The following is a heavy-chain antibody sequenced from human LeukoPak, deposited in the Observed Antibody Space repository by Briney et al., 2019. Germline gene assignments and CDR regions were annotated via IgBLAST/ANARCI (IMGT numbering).Heavy chain of an antibody. V-gene: IGHV4-59*01. CDR1: GGSISSYY. CDR2: IYYSGST. CDR3: ARLKSGSDAFDI. D-gene: IGHD3-10*01. Sequence: PSETLSLTCTVSGGSISSYYWSWIRQPPGKGLEWIGYIYYSGSTNYNPSLKSRVTISVDTSKNQFSLKLSSVTAADTVVYYCARLKSGSDAFDIWGQGTMVTVSS. J-gene: IGHJ3*02.